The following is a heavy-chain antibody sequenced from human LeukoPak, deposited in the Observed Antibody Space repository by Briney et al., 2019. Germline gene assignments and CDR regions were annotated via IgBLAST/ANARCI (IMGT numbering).Heavy chain of an antibody. CDR2: ISYDGSNK. J-gene: IGHJ5*02. D-gene: IGHD3-3*01. V-gene: IGHV3-30*03. Sequence: PGGSLRLSCAASGFTFSSYGMHWVRQAPGKGLEWVAVISYDGSNKYYADSVKGRFTISRDNSKNTLYLQMNSLRAEDTAVYYCARDGATYYDFWSGINWFDPWGQGTLVTVSS. CDR1: GFTFSSYG. CDR3: ARDGATYYDFWSGINWFDP.